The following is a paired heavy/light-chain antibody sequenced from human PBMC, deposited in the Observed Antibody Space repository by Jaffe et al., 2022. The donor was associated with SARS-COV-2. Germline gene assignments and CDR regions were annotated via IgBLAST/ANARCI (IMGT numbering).Light chain of an antibody. Sequence: EIVLTQSPGTLSLSPGERATLSCRASQSVSSSYLAWYQQKPGQAPRLLIYGASSRATGIPDRFSGSGSGTDFTLTISRLEPEDFAVYYCQQYGSSPPYPFGQGTRLEIK. CDR2: GAS. CDR1: QSVSSSY. V-gene: IGKV3-20*01. J-gene: IGKJ5*01. CDR3: QQYGSSPPYP.
Heavy chain of an antibody. CDR2: ISYDGSNK. CDR3: AKANYYDSSGSDTKNYYYGMDV. Sequence: QVQLVESGGGVVQPGRSLRLSCAASGFTFSSYGMHWVRQAPGKGLEWVAVISYDGSNKYYADSVKGRFTISRDNSKNTLYLQMNSLRAEDTAVYYCAKANYYDSSGSDTKNYYYGMDVWGQGTTVTVSS. J-gene: IGHJ6*02. CDR1: GFTFSSYG. V-gene: IGHV3-30*18. D-gene: IGHD3-22*01.